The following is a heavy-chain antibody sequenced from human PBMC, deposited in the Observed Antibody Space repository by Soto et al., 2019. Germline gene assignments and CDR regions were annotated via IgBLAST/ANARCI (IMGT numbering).Heavy chain of an antibody. CDR2: IWYDGSNK. J-gene: IGHJ3*02. V-gene: IGHV3-33*01. Sequence: GGSLRLSCAASGFTFSSYGMHWVHQAPGKGLEWVAVIWYDGSNKYYADSVKGRFTISRDNSKNTLYLQMNSLRAEDTAVYYCARVPSYSGSYAFDIWGQGTMVTVSS. CDR3: ARVPSYSGSYAFDI. CDR1: GFTFSSYG. D-gene: IGHD3-10*01.